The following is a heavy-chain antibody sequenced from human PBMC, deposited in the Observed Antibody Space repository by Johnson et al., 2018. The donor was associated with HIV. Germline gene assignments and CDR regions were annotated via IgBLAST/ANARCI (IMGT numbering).Heavy chain of an antibody. D-gene: IGHD1-26*01. CDR1: GFTFSSYG. V-gene: IGHV3-7*01. CDR2: IKQDGSEK. CDR3: ARDSGSYQGAFDI. Sequence: VQLVESGGGVVQPGRSLRLSCAASGFTFSSYGMHWVRQAPGKGLEWVANIKQDGSEKYYVDSVKGRFTISRDNAKNSLYLQMNSLRAEDTAVCYCARDSGSYQGAFDIWCHGTMVTVSS. J-gene: IGHJ3*02.